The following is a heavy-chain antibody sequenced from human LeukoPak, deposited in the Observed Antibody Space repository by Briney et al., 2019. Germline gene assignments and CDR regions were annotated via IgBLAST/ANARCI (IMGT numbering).Heavy chain of an antibody. J-gene: IGHJ3*02. CDR2: ISGSGGST. D-gene: IGHD2-15*01. CDR3: AELEGRAFDI. CDR1: GFTFSSYG. V-gene: IGHV3-23*01. Sequence: GGSLRLSCAASGFTFSSYGMSWVRQAPGKGREWVSAISGSGGSTYNADSVKGRFTISRDNSKNTLYLQMNSLRAEDTAVYYCAELEGRAFDIWGQGTMVTVS.